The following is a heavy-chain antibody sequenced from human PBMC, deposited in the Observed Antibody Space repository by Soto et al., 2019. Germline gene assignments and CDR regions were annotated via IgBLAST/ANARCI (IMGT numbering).Heavy chain of an antibody. CDR3: ASLNLARGGDPRAHDY. J-gene: IGHJ4*02. CDR1: GFTFSSYS. CDR2: ISSSSSTI. D-gene: IGHD2-21*02. Sequence: EVQLVESGGGLVQPGGSLRLSCAASGFTFSSYSMNWVRQAPGKGLEWVSYISSSSSTIYYADSVKGRFTISRDNAKNSLYLQMNSLRDEDTAVYYCASLNLARGGDPRAHDYWGQGTLVTVSS. V-gene: IGHV3-48*02.